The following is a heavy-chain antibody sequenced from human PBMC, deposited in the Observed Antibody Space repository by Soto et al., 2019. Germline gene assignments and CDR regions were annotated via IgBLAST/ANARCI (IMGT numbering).Heavy chain of an antibody. Sequence: QVQMVQSGVEVKKPGASVKVSCKASGYTFTSYYMHWVRQAPGQGLEWMGIINPTGGSTTYAQKFQGRVTMTRDTPTSTVYMELSSLRFEDTAVYYCARDGDFWRWDYWGQGTQVTVSS. D-gene: IGHD3-3*01. CDR1: GYTFTSYY. J-gene: IGHJ4*02. CDR3: ARDGDFWRWDY. CDR2: INPTGGST. V-gene: IGHV1-46*01.